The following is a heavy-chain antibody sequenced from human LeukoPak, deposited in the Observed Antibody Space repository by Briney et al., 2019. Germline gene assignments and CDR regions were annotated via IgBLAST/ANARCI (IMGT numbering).Heavy chain of an antibody. Sequence: SETLSLTCTVSGGSISSYYWSWIRQPAGKGLEWIGRIYTSGSTNYNPSLKSRVTMSVDTSKNQFSLKLSSVTAADTAVYYCARAVYCSSTSCYRAFDIWGQGTMVTVSS. J-gene: IGHJ3*02. D-gene: IGHD2-2*02. CDR3: ARAVYCSSTSCYRAFDI. CDR2: IYTSGST. CDR1: GGSISSYY. V-gene: IGHV4-4*07.